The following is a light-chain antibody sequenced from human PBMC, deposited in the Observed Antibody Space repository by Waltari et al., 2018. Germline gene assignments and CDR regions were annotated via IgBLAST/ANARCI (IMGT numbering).Light chain of an antibody. CDR1: SGYSNYK. Sequence: QPVLTQPPSASASLGASVTLTCTLSSGYSNYKVDWYQQRPGKGPRFVMRVGTGGIVGSKGDGIPVRFSVLGSGLNRYLTIKNIQEEDESDYHCGADHGSGSNFVVFGGGTKLTVL. CDR2: VGTGGIVG. J-gene: IGLJ2*01. CDR3: GADHGSGSNFVV. V-gene: IGLV9-49*01.